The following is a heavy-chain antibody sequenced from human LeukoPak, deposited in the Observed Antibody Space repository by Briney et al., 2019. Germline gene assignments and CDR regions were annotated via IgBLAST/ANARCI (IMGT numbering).Heavy chain of an antibody. J-gene: IGHJ6*02. D-gene: IGHD5-18*01. CDR3: ARVQLYPPRGYGMDV. CDR1: GFTFSSYS. V-gene: IGHV3-48*01. CDR2: ISSSSSTI. Sequence: GGSLRLSCAASGFTFSSYSMNWVRQAPGKGLEWVSYISSSSSTIYYADSVKGRFTISRDNAKNSLYLQMNSLRAEDTAVYYCARVQLYPPRGYGMDVWGQGTTATVSS.